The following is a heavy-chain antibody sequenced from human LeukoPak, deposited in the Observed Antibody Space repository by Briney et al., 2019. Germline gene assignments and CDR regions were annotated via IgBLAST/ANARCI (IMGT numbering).Heavy chain of an antibody. CDR1: GYTFTSYG. Sequence: ASVKVSFKASGYTFTSYGISWVRQAPGQGLEWMGWISGYSGNTKYAQNLQGRVTMTTDTSTNTAYMELSSLRSEDTAVYYCATAYYYESSGYRNWFDPWGQGTLVTVSS. D-gene: IGHD3-22*01. J-gene: IGHJ5*02. CDR2: ISGYSGNT. CDR3: ATAYYYESSGYRNWFDP. V-gene: IGHV1-18*01.